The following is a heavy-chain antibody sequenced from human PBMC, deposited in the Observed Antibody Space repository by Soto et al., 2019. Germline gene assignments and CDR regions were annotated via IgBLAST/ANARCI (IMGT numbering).Heavy chain of an antibody. Sequence: GASVKVSCKASGGTFSSYAISWVRQAPGQGLEWMGGIIPIFGTANYAQKFQGRVTITADESTSTAYMELSSLRSEDTAVYYCARSGYSYGFTYGMDVWGQGTTVTVSS. D-gene: IGHD5-18*01. CDR3: ARSGYSYGFTYGMDV. J-gene: IGHJ6*02. V-gene: IGHV1-69*13. CDR2: IIPIFGTA. CDR1: GGTFSSYA.